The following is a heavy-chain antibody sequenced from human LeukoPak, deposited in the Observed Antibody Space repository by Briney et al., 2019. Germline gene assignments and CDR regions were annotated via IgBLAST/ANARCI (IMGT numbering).Heavy chain of an antibody. J-gene: IGHJ4*02. Sequence: GESLKISCKGSGYSFTSYWIGWVRQMPGKGLEWMGIIYPGDSDTRYSPSFQGQVTISADKSISTAYLQWTSLKASDTAMYYFAMHVSGGDYGGKRLDYWGQGTLVTVSS. V-gene: IGHV5-51*01. CDR2: IYPGDSDT. D-gene: IGHD4-23*01. CDR1: GYSFTSYW. CDR3: AMHVSGGDYGGKRLDY.